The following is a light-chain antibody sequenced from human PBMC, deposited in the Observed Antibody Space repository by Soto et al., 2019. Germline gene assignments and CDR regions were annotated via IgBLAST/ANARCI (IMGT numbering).Light chain of an antibody. CDR1: QSVSTSY. J-gene: IGKJ1*01. CDR2: GTS. V-gene: IGKV3-20*01. CDR3: QQYGSSPTWT. Sequence: EIVLTQSPGTLSLSPGERATLSCRASQSVSTSYLAWYQHKPGQAPRLLIYGTSSRATGIPDRFSGSGSGTDFTLTISRLEPEDFAVYYCQQYGSSPTWTFGQGTKVEIK.